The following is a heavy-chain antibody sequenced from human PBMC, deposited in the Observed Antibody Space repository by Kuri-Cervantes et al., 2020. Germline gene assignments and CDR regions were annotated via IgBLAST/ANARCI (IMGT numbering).Heavy chain of an antibody. D-gene: IGHD6-25*01. Sequence: GESLKISCAASGFTFSSYWMHWVRQAPGKGLVWVSRINSDGSSTSYADSVKGRFTISRDNAKNTLYLQMNSLRAGDTAVYYCARGPLSGLGGTVDYWGQGTLVTVSS. CDR1: GFTFSSYW. CDR3: ARGPLSGLGGTVDY. CDR2: INSDGSST. J-gene: IGHJ4*02. V-gene: IGHV3-74*01.